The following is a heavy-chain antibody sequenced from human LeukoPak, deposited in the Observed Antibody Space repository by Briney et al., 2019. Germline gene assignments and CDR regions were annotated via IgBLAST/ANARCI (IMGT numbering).Heavy chain of an antibody. CDR3: ARLDILTGYLNAFDI. D-gene: IGHD3-9*01. J-gene: IGHJ3*02. Sequence: SETLSLTCTVSGGSTSSGGYYWSWIRQHPGKGLEWIGYIYYSGSTNYNPSLKSRVTISVDTSKNQFSLKLSSVTAADTAVYYCARLDILTGYLNAFDIWGQGTMVTVSS. V-gene: IGHV4-61*08. CDR1: GGSTSSGGYY. CDR2: IYYSGST.